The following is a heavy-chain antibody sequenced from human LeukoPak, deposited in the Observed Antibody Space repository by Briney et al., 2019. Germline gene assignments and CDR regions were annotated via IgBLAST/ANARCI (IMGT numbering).Heavy chain of an antibody. V-gene: IGHV3-74*01. J-gene: IGHJ4*02. Sequence: GGSLRLSCVASGLTFSSNRMHWVRQAPGKGLVGVSQINGDGSRAGYADSVKGRSTISRDNAKNTVYLQMNSLRVEDTALYYCARDYYGADEFWGQGTLVTVSS. CDR1: GLTFSSNR. CDR3: ARDYYGADEF. D-gene: IGHD4-17*01. CDR2: INGDGSRA.